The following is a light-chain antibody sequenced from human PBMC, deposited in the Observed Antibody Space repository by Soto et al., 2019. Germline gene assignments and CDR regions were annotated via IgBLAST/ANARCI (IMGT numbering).Light chain of an antibody. J-gene: IGKJ2*01. V-gene: IGKV1-9*01. Sequence: IQLTQSPSSLAASVGDRVTITCRASQDISNYLVWYQQKPGKAPNLLIYAASTLQSGVPLRFCGGWSGTDVTLSISNLQPEDFATYSCQLLSRKPPQTFGQGINVEIK. CDR3: QLLSRKPPQT. CDR2: AAS. CDR1: QDISNY.